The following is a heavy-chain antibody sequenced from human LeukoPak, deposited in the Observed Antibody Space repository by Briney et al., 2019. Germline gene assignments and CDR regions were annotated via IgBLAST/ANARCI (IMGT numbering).Heavy chain of an antibody. V-gene: IGHV3-74*01. Sequence: GGSLRLSCAASGFTFAIHAMTWVRQAPGKGLVWVSRINSDGRSTSYADSVKGRFTISRDNAKNTLYLQMNSLRAEDTAVYYCARGYYDSSGYYLIDYWGQGTLVTVSS. CDR1: GFTFAIHA. CDR3: ARGYYDSSGYYLIDY. J-gene: IGHJ4*02. D-gene: IGHD3-22*01. CDR2: INSDGRST.